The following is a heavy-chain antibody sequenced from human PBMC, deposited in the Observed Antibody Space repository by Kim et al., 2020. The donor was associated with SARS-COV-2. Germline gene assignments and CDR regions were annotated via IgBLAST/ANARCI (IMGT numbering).Heavy chain of an antibody. CDR3: ARAYYGSGSYIPFYFDY. Sequence: KSRVTISVDTSKNQFVMKLSSVTAADTAVYYCARAYYGSGSYIPFYFDYWGQGTLVTVSS. V-gene: IGHV4-31*02. J-gene: IGHJ4*02. D-gene: IGHD3-10*01.